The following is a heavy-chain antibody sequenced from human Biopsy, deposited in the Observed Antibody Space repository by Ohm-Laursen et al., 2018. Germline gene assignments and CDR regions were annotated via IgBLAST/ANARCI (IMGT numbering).Heavy chain of an antibody. D-gene: IGHD3-3*01. CDR2: INGSGGST. CDR3: ARDLYVFCGGWPFDP. Sequence: SLRLSRSASGSTFTSNAMSWDRKPPGTGLGCVLVINGSGGSTYYADPVKGRFTISRDNSNNTLYLQMNSLRAEDTAMYYCARDLYVFCGGWPFDPWGQGTLVTVS. J-gene: IGHJ5*02. V-gene: IGHV3-23*01. CDR1: GSTFTSNA.